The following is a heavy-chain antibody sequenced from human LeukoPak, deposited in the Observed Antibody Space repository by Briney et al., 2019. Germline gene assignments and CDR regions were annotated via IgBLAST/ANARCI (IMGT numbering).Heavy chain of an antibody. Sequence: GGSLRLSCAVSGFTVSQNYMSWVRQAPARGLEWVSLISADGTTHYADSVKGRFTISRDNSKNTVYLQMNSVRPEDTAVYYCARDRAGTQAWVEFDPWGQGTLVTVSS. V-gene: IGHV3-53*05. CDR2: ISADGTT. D-gene: IGHD3-10*01. CDR3: ARDRAGTQAWVEFDP. CDR1: GFTVSQNY. J-gene: IGHJ5*02.